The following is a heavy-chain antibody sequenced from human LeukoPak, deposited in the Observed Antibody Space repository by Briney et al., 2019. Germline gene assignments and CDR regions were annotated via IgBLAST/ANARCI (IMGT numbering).Heavy chain of an antibody. CDR2: IIPNFGTA. CDR1: GGTFSSYA. CDR3: ATSPLGCSSTSCYKSPFDY. D-gene: IGHD2-2*02. Sequence: ASVKVSCKASGGTFSSYAISWVRQAPGQGLEWMGGIIPNFGTANYAQKFQGRVTITADESTSTAYMELSSLRFEDTAVYYCATSPLGCSSTSCYKSPFDYWGQGTLVTVSS. V-gene: IGHV1-69*13. J-gene: IGHJ4*02.